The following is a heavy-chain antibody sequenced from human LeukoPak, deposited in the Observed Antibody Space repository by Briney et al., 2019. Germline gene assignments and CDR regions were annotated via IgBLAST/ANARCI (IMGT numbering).Heavy chain of an antibody. V-gene: IGHV4-59*08. Sequence: SETLSPTCTVSGGSISSYYWSWIRQPPGKGLEWIGYICYSGSTNYNPSLKSRVTISVDTSKNQFSLKLSSVTAADTAVYYCARQRSWFDPWGQGTLVTVSS. CDR2: ICYSGST. CDR1: GGSISSYY. J-gene: IGHJ5*02. CDR3: ARQRSWFDP.